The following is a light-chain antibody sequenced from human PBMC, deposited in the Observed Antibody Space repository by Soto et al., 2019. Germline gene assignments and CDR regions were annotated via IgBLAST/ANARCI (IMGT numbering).Light chain of an antibody. V-gene: IGLV1-44*01. CDR3: AAWDDRLNGVV. CDR2: NNN. J-gene: IGLJ2*01. CDR1: SSNIEINP. Sequence: QSVLTQPPSASGTHGQRVTISCSGSSSNIEINPVHWYQQLPGMAPKLLIYNNNQRPSGVPGRFSGSTSGTSASLAITGRQSDDESGYFCAAWDDRLNGVVFGGGTKLTV.